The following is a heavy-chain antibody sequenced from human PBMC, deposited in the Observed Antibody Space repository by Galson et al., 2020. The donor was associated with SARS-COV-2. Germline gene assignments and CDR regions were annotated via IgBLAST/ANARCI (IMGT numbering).Heavy chain of an antibody. V-gene: IGHV3-23*01. D-gene: IGHD3-22*01. CDR1: GFTFRSYA. CDR3: AKRNYDSSGYIDY. Sequence: TGGSLRLSCATSGFTFRSYAMSWVRQAPGNGLEWLSGISGSGGSTYYADSVKGRFTISRDNSKNTLYLQMNSLRAEDTAVYYCAKRNYDSSGYIDYGGQGTLVTVSS. CDR2: ISGSGGST. J-gene: IGHJ4*02.